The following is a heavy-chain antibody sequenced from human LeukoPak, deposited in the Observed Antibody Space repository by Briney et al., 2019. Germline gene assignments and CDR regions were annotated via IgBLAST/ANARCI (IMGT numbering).Heavy chain of an antibody. CDR1: GFTFSSYD. CDR2: IGTAGDT. D-gene: IGHD6-6*01. V-gene: IGHV3-13*01. J-gene: IGHJ6*03. CDR3: ARGPHVRDYYYYYMDV. Sequence: PGGSLRLSCAASGFTFSSYDMHWVRQATGKSLEWVSAIGTAGDTYYPGSVKGRFTISRENAKNSLYLQMNSLRAGDTAVYYCARGPHVRDYYYYYMDVWGKGTTVTVSS.